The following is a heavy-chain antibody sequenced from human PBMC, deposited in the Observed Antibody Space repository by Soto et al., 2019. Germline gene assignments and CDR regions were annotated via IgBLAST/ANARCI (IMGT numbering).Heavy chain of an antibody. D-gene: IGHD3-22*01. CDR1: GGSISSGGYY. CDR2: IYYSGST. Sequence: PSETLSLTCTVSGGSISSGGYYWSWIRQHPGKGLEWIGYIYYSGSTYYNPSLKSRVTISVDTSKNQFSLKLSSVTAADTAVYYCARGFRYDDNFNKGGYFYYWGQGTLVTVSS. V-gene: IGHV4-31*03. J-gene: IGHJ4*02. CDR3: ARGFRYDDNFNKGGYFYY.